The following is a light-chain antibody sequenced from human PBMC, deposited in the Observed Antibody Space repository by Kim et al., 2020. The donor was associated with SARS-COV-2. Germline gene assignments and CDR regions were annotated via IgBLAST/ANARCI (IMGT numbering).Light chain of an antibody. CDR3: HQYSSFLYT. CDR2: DAS. Sequence: SASVGGRVTITCRASQSISTSLAGYQQKPGKAPKLLIYDASSLKSGVPSRFSGGASGTEFTLTISSVQPDDFATYYCHQYSSFLYTFGQGTKLEI. CDR1: QSISTS. J-gene: IGKJ2*01. V-gene: IGKV1-5*01.